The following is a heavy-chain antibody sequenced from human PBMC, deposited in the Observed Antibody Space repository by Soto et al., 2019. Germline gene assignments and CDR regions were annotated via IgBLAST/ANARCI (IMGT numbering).Heavy chain of an antibody. CDR2: ISAYNGNT. V-gene: IGHV1-18*01. CDR1: GYTFTSSG. CDR3: AREDNGGIAAAAANYDFYMVF. J-gene: IGHJ6*03. D-gene: IGHD6-13*01. Sequence: GASGKVSCKASGYTFTSSGISWVRQAPGQGLEWMGWISAYNGNTNYAQKLQGRVTMTTDTSTSTAYMELRSLRSDDTAVYYCAREDNGGIAAAAANYDFYMVFLRKAITVTVS.